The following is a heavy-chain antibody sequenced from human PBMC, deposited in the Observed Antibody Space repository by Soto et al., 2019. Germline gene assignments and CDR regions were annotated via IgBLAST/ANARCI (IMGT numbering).Heavy chain of an antibody. J-gene: IGHJ6*02. D-gene: IGHD4-17*01. CDR1: GGSINYSY. V-gene: IGHV4-59*01. CDR2: ISYTGSA. Sequence: LSLTCTVSGGSINYSYWTWIRQPPGKGLEWIGYISYTGSANYNASLKSRLTISVDTSKNQFSLKLSSVTAADTALYYCARVNYGNYYYGMDVWGQGTTVTVSS. CDR3: ARVNYGNYYYGMDV.